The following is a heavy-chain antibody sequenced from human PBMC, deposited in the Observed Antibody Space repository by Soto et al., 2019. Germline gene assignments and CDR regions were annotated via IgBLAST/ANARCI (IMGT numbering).Heavy chain of an antibody. J-gene: IGHJ3*02. CDR1: GGSISSYY. CDR2: IYYSGST. D-gene: IGHD3-22*01. Sequence: QVQLQESGPGLVKPSETLSLSCSVSGGSISSYYWSWIRQPPGKGLEWIAYIYYSGSTSYNPSLTRRVSLSLDTSKNQLSLKLSSVTAADTAVYYCARTYDGSGPNSGGYGFDIWGQGTMVTVSS. CDR3: ARTYDGSGPNSGGYGFDI. V-gene: IGHV4-59*01.